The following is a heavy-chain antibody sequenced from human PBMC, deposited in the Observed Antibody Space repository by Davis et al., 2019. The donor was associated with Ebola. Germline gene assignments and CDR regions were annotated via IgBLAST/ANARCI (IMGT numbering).Heavy chain of an antibody. D-gene: IGHD2/OR15-2a*01. V-gene: IGHV4-30-2*01. J-gene: IGHJ6*02. CDR2: IFHGGTI. CDR1: GGSISSGGYS. CDR3: VRAPTSHCNADTCQRGWYYYALDV. Sequence: SETLSLTCAVSGGSISSGGYSWSWIRQPPGKGLEWIGYIFHGGTINYNPSLKGRVIISVDRSKNHFSLDVYSATAADTAVYYCVRAPTSHCNADTCQRGWYYYALDVWGQGTTVTVSS.